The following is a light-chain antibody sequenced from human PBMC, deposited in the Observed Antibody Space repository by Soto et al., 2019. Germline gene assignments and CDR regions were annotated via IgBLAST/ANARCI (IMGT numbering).Light chain of an antibody. Sequence: QSALTQPRSVSGSPGQSITISCTGSSSDVGGYNYVSWYRQHPGKAPKLMIYDVSKRPSGVPDRFSGSKSGNTASLTISGLQAEDEAYYYCCSYAGSYTHYVFGTGTKLTV. CDR3: CSYAGSYTHYV. CDR2: DVS. J-gene: IGLJ1*01. CDR1: SSDVGGYNY. V-gene: IGLV2-11*01.